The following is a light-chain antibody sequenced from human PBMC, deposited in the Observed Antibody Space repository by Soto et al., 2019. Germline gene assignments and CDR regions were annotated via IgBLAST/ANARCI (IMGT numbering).Light chain of an antibody. J-gene: IGKJ1*01. V-gene: IGKV3-11*01. CDR2: SGY. Sequence: FVVTQSPDTLSLSPGERATLSCRASPSVSSSVAWYQHKPGQSPRLVIYSGYKRATGIPARFSGSGSGTGFTLAISGVEVDDFAICYCQQRYRWPRVVGQGMKVEVK. CDR3: QQRYRWPRV. CDR1: PSVSSS.